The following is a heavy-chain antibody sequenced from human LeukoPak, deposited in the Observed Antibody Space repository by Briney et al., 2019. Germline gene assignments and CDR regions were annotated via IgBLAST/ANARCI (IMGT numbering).Heavy chain of an antibody. D-gene: IGHD6-6*01. J-gene: IGHJ3*01. CDR1: GFTFSNYL. CDR3: ARGMESIAAFDL. Sequence: GGSLRLSCAASGFTFSNYLMHWVRQTPGKGLVWISRISTDGSFTNYADSVKGRFSISRDNAKNTLYLQMNSLRVEDTAVYFCARGMESIAAFDLWGQGTMVTVSS. CDR2: ISTDGSFT. V-gene: IGHV3-74*01.